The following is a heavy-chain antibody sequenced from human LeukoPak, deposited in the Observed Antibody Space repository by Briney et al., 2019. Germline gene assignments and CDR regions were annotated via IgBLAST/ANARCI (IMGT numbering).Heavy chain of an antibody. D-gene: IGHD3-10*01. CDR3: ARGVITMVRGVPFFDY. V-gene: IGHV4-38-2*02. Sequence: ASETLSLTCTVSGYSISSGYYWGWIRQPPGKGPEWIGSIYHSGSTYYNPSLKSRVTISVDTSKNQFSLKLSSVTAADTAVYYCARGVITMVRGVPFFDYWGQGTLVTVSS. J-gene: IGHJ4*02. CDR2: IYHSGST. CDR1: GYSISSGYY.